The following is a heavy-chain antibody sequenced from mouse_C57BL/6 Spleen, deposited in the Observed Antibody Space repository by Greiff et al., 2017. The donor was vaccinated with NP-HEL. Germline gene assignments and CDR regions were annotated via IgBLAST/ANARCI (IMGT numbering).Heavy chain of an antibody. CDR3: TGLPQDYAMDY. D-gene: IGHD3-1*01. V-gene: IGHV1-15*01. J-gene: IGHJ4*01. CDR2: IDPETGGT. Sequence: VQLQQSGAELVRPGASVTLSCKASGYTFTDYEMHWVKLTPVHGLEWIGAIDPETGGTAYNQKFKGKAILTADKSSSTAYMELRSLTSEDSAVYYCTGLPQDYAMDYWGQGTSVTVSS. CDR1: GYTFTDYE.